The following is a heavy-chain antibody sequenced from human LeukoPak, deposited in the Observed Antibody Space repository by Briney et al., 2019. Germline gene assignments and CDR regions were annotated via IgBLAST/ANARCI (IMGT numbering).Heavy chain of an antibody. CDR2: ISAYNGNT. V-gene: IGHV1-18*04. D-gene: IGHD2-2*02. CDR3: ASCRSSSTSCYTNWFDP. J-gene: IGHJ5*02. CDR1: GYTFTSYG. Sequence: ASVTVSCKASGYTFTSYGISWVRQAPGQGLEWMGWISAYNGNTNYAQKLQGRVTMTTDTSTSTAYMELRSLRSDDTAVYYCASCRSSSTSCYTNWFDPWGQGTLVTVSS.